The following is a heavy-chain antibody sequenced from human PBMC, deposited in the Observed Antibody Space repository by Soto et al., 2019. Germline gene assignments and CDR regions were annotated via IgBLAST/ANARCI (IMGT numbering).Heavy chain of an antibody. J-gene: IGHJ4*02. CDR3: ASREIQGPIDY. D-gene: IGHD1-26*01. V-gene: IGHV4-28*01. Sequence: QVQLQESGPGLVKPSDTLSRTCAVSGYSISSSNWWGWLRQPPGKGLEWIGYIYYSGTTYYNPSLKSRVSMSVDTSKNQFPLKLTSVTAVDTAVYYCASREIQGPIDYWGQGTLVTVSS. CDR2: IYYSGTT. CDR1: GYSISSSNW.